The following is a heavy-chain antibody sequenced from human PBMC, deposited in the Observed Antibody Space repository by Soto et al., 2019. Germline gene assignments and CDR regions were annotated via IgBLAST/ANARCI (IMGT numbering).Heavy chain of an antibody. CDR2: INPSGGST. D-gene: IGHD2-21*02. V-gene: IGHV1-46*01. Sequence: GASVKVSCKASGYTFTSYYMHWVRQAPGQGLEWMGIINPSGGSTSYAQKFQGRVTMTRDTSTSTVYMEPSSLRSEDTAVYYCARLGFVEVVTAIPPHIFDYWGQGTLVTVSS. CDR1: GYTFTSYY. CDR3: ARLGFVEVVTAIPPHIFDY. J-gene: IGHJ4*02.